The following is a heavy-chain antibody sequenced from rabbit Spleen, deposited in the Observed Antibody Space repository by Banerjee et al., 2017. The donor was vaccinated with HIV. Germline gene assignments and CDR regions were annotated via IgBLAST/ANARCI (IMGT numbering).Heavy chain of an antibody. CDR1: GFSLSASDF. D-gene: IGHD6-1*01. Sequence: QSLEESGGDLVKPGASLTLTCTASGFSLSASDFIYWVRQAPGKRPEWIACIDTGGSGSTYYASWVNGRFTISRSTNQNTVTLQMTSLTDADTATYFCARDLHYASVWGQGTLVTVS. CDR3: ARDLHYASV. CDR2: IDTGGSGST. J-gene: IGHJ3*01. V-gene: IGHV1S40*01.